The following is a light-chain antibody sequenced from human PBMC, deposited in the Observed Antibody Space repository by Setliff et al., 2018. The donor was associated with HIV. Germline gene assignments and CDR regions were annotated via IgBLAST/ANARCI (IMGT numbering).Light chain of an antibody. CDR1: SSNIGAGYD. Sequence: QSVLTQPPSVSGAPGQMVTISCIGSSSNIGAGYDVHWYQQVPGTAPKLLIFENHIRPSGVPDRFSGSKSGTSASLAITGLQAEDEADYYCQSYDSSLSGYVFGIGTKVTVL. CDR2: ENH. CDR3: QSYDSSLSGYV. V-gene: IGLV1-40*01. J-gene: IGLJ1*01.